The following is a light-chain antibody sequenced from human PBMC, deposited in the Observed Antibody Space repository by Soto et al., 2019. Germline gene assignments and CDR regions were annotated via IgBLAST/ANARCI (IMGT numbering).Light chain of an antibody. CDR3: SSYSSSSTRLV. CDR1: SSDVGGYNY. V-gene: IGLV2-14*03. J-gene: IGLJ2*01. Sequence: QSALTQPASVSGSPGQSITISCTGTSSDVGGYNYVSWYQHHPDKAPKLMIYDVNNRPSGVSKRFSGSKSGNTASLTISGLQAEDEAAYYCSSYSSSSTRLVFGGGTKLTVL. CDR2: DVN.